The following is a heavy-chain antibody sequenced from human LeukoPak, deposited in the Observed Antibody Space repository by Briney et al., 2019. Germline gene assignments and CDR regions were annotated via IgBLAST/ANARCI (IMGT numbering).Heavy chain of an antibody. Sequence: SETLSLTCTVSGYSISSGGYSWSWIRQPPGKGLEWIGYIYHSGSTYYNPSLKSRVTISVDRSKNQFSLKLSSVTAADTAVYYCARVDYYDSMDYWGQGTLVTVSS. J-gene: IGHJ4*02. CDR3: ARVDYYDSMDY. V-gene: IGHV4-30-2*01. CDR2: IYHSGST. D-gene: IGHD3-22*01. CDR1: GYSISSGGYS.